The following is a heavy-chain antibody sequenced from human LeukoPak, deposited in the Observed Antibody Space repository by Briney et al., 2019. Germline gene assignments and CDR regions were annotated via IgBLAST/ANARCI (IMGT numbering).Heavy chain of an antibody. CDR1: GGSFSGYY. CDR2: IDHSGST. J-gene: IGHJ4*02. Sequence: SETLSLTCAVYGGSFSGYYWTWIRQPPGKGLEWIREIDHSGSTKYNPSLKSRVTISVDTSKSQFSLKVSSVTAADTAVYYCARRSSSVKYWGQGTLVTVSS. D-gene: IGHD6-13*01. CDR3: ARRSSSVKY. V-gene: IGHV4-34*01.